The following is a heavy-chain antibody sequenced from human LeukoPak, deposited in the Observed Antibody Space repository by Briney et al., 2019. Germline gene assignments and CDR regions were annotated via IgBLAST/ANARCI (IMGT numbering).Heavy chain of an antibody. J-gene: IGHJ5*02. Sequence: ASVKVSCKASGYTFTSYYMHWVRQAPGQGLEWMGLINPSGGTTIYAQKFQGRVTMTRDLSTSTDYMELSSLRSDGTAVYFCARDNSVGDYAWWFDPWGQGTLVTVSS. CDR1: GYTFTSYY. CDR2: INPSGGTT. CDR3: ARDNSVGDYAWWFDP. D-gene: IGHD1-26*01. V-gene: IGHV1-46*01.